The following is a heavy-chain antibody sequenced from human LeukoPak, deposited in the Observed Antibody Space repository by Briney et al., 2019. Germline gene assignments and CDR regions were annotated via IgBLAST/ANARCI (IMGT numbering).Heavy chain of an antibody. Sequence: SQTLSLTCAISGDSVSSNSAAWNWIRQSPSRGLEWLGRIYYRSKWYNDYPVSVKSRITINPDTTKNQFSLQLNSVTPDDTAVYYCARMVGATPDYWGQGTVVTVSS. CDR1: GDSVSSNSAA. V-gene: IGHV6-1*01. CDR2: IYYRSKWYN. D-gene: IGHD1-26*01. J-gene: IGHJ4*02. CDR3: ARMVGATPDY.